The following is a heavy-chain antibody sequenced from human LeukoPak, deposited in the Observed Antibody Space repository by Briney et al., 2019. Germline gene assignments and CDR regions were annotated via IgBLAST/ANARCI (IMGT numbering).Heavy chain of an antibody. V-gene: IGHV3-21*01. J-gene: IGHJ6*03. CDR1: GFTFSSYS. D-gene: IGHD5-18*01. CDR2: ISSGSSYI. Sequence: GGSLRLSCAASGFTFSSYSMNWVRQAPGKGLEWVSSISSGSSYIYYADSVKGRFTISRDNAKNSLYLQMNSLRAEDTAVYYCARDIPDTGMGDYYYDNMDVWGKGTTVTISS. CDR3: ARDIPDTGMGDYYYDNMDV.